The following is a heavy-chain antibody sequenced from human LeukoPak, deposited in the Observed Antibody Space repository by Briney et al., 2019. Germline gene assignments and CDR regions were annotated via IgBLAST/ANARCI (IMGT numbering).Heavy chain of an antibody. J-gene: IGHJ4*02. Sequence: AAVTVSCKSSGYTFTSYGNSWVRQAPAPGLEWMGLICAYNGNTNYSQKLQVRVTMTTDTSTSTAYKEMRNLRADDTAVYYCARDAVGSGSPFDYWGQGTLVTVSS. CDR3: ARDAVGSGSPFDY. CDR2: ICAYNGNT. V-gene: IGHV1-18*04. D-gene: IGHD3-10*01. CDR1: GYTFTSYG.